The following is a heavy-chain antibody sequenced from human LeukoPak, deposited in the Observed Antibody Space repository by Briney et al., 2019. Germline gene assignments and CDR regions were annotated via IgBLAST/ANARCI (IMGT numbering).Heavy chain of an antibody. Sequence: GGSLRLSCAASGFTFSSYSINWVRRAPGKGLEWVSSISSSSSYIYYADSVKGRFTISRDNAKNSLYLQMNSLRAEDTAVYYCARGPYDFWSGYIGLDYWGQGTLVTVSS. CDR3: ARGPYDFWSGYIGLDY. CDR1: GFTFSSYS. J-gene: IGHJ4*02. D-gene: IGHD3-3*01. CDR2: ISSSSSYI. V-gene: IGHV3-21*01.